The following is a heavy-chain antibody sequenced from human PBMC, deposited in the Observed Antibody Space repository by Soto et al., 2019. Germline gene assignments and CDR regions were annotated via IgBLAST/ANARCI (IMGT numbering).Heavy chain of an antibody. CDR3: AKGGSYSVGPGPDY. CDR2: ISGGGGNR. Sequence: LRLSCAASGFTFSSYAMSWVRQAPGKGLEWVSGISGGGGNRYYADSVKGRFTISRDNSKNTLYLQMNSLRAEDTAVYYCAKGGSYSVGPGPDYWGQGTLVTVSS. D-gene: IGHD1-26*01. J-gene: IGHJ4*02. V-gene: IGHV3-23*01. CDR1: GFTFSSYA.